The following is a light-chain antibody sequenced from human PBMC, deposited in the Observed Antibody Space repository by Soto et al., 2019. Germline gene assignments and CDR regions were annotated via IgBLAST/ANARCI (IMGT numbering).Light chain of an antibody. CDR1: SSDVGGYNF. J-gene: IGLJ1*01. Sequence: QSALTQPRSVSGSPGQSVTISCTGTSSDVGGYNFVSWYQQHPGKAPKFMIYDVTKRPSGVPDRFSGSKSGNTASLTISGLQAEDEADYYRCSYVGSYTSYLFGTGTKVTVL. V-gene: IGLV2-11*01. CDR3: CSYVGSYTSYL. CDR2: DVT.